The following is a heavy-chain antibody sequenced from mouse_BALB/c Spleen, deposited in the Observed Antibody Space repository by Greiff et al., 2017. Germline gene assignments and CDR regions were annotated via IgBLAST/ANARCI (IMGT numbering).Heavy chain of an antibody. CDR1: GYAFSSSW. V-gene: IGHV1-82*01. CDR3: ARSDADYYAMDY. D-gene: IGHD2-3*01. Sequence: QVQLQQSGPELVKPGASVKISCKASGYAFSSSWMNWVKQRPGQGLEWIGRIYPGDGDTNYNGKFKGKATLTADKSSSTAYIQLSSLTSVDSAVYFCARSDADYYAMDYWGQGTSVTVSS. J-gene: IGHJ4*01. CDR2: IYPGDGDT.